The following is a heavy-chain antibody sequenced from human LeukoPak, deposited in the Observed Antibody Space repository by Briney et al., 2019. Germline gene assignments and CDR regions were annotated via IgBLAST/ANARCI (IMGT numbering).Heavy chain of an antibody. Sequence: GGSLRLSCAASGFTFSSYEMNWVRQAPGKGLEWVANIKQDGSEKYYVDSVKGRFTISRDNAKNSLYLQMNSLGAEDTAVYYCARDGWQQWPIDYWGQGTLVTVSS. CDR1: GFTFSSYE. D-gene: IGHD6-19*01. CDR2: IKQDGSEK. J-gene: IGHJ4*02. V-gene: IGHV3-7*01. CDR3: ARDGWQQWPIDY.